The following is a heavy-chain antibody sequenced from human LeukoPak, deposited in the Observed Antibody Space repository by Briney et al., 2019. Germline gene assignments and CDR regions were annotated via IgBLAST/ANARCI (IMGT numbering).Heavy chain of an antibody. J-gene: IGHJ4*02. D-gene: IGHD5-18*01. CDR1: GFTFSSYW. CDR2: IKSDGSTT. CDR3: ARGYIYGYDY. V-gene: IGHV3-74*01. Sequence: PGGSLRLSCAAPGFTFSSYWMHWVRQAPGKGLVWVSRIKSDGSTTNYADSVKGRFTISRDNAKNTLYLQMNSLRAEDTAVYYCARGYIYGYDYWGQGTLVTVSS.